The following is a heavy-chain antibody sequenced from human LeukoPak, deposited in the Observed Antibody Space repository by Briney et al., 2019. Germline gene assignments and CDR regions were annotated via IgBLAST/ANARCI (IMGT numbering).Heavy chain of an antibody. Sequence: GASVKVSCKASGYTFTCYDINWVRQATGQGLEWVGWMNPNSGNTGYAQKFQGRVTMTRNTSISTAYMELSSLRSEDTAVYYCARGRYYDSSGSTTFDYWGQGTLVTVSS. J-gene: IGHJ4*02. CDR2: MNPNSGNT. CDR1: GYTFTCYD. CDR3: ARGRYYDSSGSTTFDY. D-gene: IGHD3-22*01. V-gene: IGHV1-8*01.